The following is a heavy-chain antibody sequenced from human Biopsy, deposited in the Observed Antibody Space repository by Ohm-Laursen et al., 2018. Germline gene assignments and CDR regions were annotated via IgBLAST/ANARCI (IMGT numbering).Heavy chain of an antibody. CDR3: ARGSNEYGGLYFPH. CDR1: GGSFTGHY. CDR2: ISHTGYT. Sequence: SDTLSLTCTVSGGSFTGHYWTWIRQPPGKGLEWIGHISHTGYTSYKSSLKSRVTISLDTSRKHFSLRSTSLAAADTAVYYCARGSNEYGGLYFPHWDQGTLVTVSS. V-gene: IGHV4-59*11. D-gene: IGHD4-23*01. J-gene: IGHJ1*01.